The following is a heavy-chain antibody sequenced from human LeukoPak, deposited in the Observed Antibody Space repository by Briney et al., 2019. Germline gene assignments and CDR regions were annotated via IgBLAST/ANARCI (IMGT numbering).Heavy chain of an antibody. Sequence: SVKVSCKASGYTFTSYGISWVRQAPGQGLEWMGGIIPIFGTANYAQKFQGRVTITTDESTSTAYMELSSLRSEDTAVYYCASGGSYYVANDYWGQGTLVTVSS. CDR3: ASGGSYYVANDY. D-gene: IGHD1-26*01. J-gene: IGHJ4*02. V-gene: IGHV1-69*05. CDR2: IIPIFGTA. CDR1: GYTFTSYG.